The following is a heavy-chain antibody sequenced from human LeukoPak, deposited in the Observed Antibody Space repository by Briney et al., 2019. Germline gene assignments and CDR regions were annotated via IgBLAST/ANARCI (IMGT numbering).Heavy chain of an antibody. Sequence: GGSLRLSCAASGFTFSDYYMSWIRQAPGKGLEWVSYISSSGNTIYCADSVKGRFTISRDNAKNSLYLQMNSLRAVDTAVYYCASGYNYDYVRWGQGTLVTVSS. CDR1: GFTFSDYY. V-gene: IGHV3-11*01. J-gene: IGHJ4*02. CDR3: ASGYNYDYVR. CDR2: ISSSGNTI. D-gene: IGHD5-18*01.